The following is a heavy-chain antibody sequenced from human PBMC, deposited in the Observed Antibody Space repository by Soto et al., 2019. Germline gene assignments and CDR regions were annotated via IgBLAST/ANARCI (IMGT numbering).Heavy chain of an antibody. CDR2: ISYDGSNK. Sequence: GGSLRLSCAASGFTFSSYAMHWVRQAPGKGLEWVAVISYDGSNKYYADSVKGRFTISRDNSKNTLYLQMNSLRAEDTAVYYCARDRDYGDYYYGMDVWGQGTTVTVSS. D-gene: IGHD4-17*01. CDR1: GFTFSSYA. CDR3: ARDRDYGDYYYGMDV. J-gene: IGHJ6*02. V-gene: IGHV3-30-3*01.